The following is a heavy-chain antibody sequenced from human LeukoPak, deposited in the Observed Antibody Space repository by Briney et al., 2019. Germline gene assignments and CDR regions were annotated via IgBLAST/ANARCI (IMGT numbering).Heavy chain of an antibody. CDR3: ARVPNWNDLTVGFGY. CDR2: ISTSGSTI. Sequence: PGGSLRLSCAASGFTFSGYEMNWVRQAPGKGLEWVSYISTSGSTIYYADSVKGRFTISRDNAKNSLYLQMNSLRAEDTAVYYCARVPNWNDLTVGFGYWGQGTLVTVSS. V-gene: IGHV3-48*03. J-gene: IGHJ4*02. D-gene: IGHD1-1*01. CDR1: GFTFSGYE.